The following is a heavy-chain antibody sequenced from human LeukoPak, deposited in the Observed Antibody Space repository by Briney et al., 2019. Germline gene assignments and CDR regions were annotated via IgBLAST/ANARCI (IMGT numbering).Heavy chain of an antibody. J-gene: IGHJ3*01. CDR3: AREQLVPWTLDVFDV. CDR2: MYSSGRI. Sequence: SETLYLPCTVSGGSLSGHYWSWIRQPPGKGPEWIGYMYSSGRINYNPSLKSRVILSVDTSKNQFSLRLRSVTAADPGVYYCAREQLVPWTLDVFDVWGQGTMVTVSS. CDR1: GGSLSGHY. D-gene: IGHD6-6*01. V-gene: IGHV4-59*11.